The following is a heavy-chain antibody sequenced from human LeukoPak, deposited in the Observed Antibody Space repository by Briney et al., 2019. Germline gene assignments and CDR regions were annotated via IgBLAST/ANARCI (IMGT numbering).Heavy chain of an antibody. V-gene: IGHV4-59*01. J-gene: IGHJ4*02. CDR2: IYYSGST. Sequence: PSETLSLTCTVSGGAISSYYWSWIRQPPGKGLEWIGYIYYSGSTNYNPSLKSRVTISLDTSVNQFSLKLNSVTAADTAVYYCARERSSSWIRRPSVDYWGQGTLVTVSS. CDR1: GGAISSYY. D-gene: IGHD6-13*01. CDR3: ARERSSSWIRRPSVDY.